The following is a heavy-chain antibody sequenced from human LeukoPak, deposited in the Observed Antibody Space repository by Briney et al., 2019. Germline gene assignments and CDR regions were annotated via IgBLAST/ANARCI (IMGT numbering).Heavy chain of an antibody. CDR3: ARGQSGYCSSTSCYPDY. CDR2: IWYDGSNK. CDR1: GFTFSSYG. J-gene: IGHJ4*02. V-gene: IGHV3-33*01. Sequence: GGSLRLSCAASGFTFSSYGMHWVRQAPGKGLEWVAVIWYDGSNKYYADSVKGRFTISRDNSKNTLYLQMNSLRAEDTAVYYCARGQSGYCSSTSCYPDYWGQGTLVTVSS. D-gene: IGHD2-2*01.